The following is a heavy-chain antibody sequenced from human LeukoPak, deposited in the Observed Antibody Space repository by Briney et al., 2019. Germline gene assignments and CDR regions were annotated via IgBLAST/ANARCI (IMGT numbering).Heavy chain of an antibody. Sequence: SQTLSLTCTVSGGSISSGGYYWSWIRQPAGKGLEWIGRTYTSGTANYNPSLKSRVTISVDTSKNQFSLKLSSVTAADTAVYYCARVANRFDPWGQGTLVTVSP. J-gene: IGHJ5*02. V-gene: IGHV4-61*02. CDR2: TYTSGTA. CDR3: ARVANRFDP. CDR1: GGSISSGGYY. D-gene: IGHD2-21*01.